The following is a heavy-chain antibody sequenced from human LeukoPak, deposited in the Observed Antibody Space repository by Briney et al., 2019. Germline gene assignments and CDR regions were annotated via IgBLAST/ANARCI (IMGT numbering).Heavy chain of an antibody. D-gene: IGHD2-21*02. J-gene: IGHJ4*02. Sequence: ASVKVSCKASGGTFSSYAISWVRQAPGQGLEWMGRIIPILGIANYAQKFQGRVTITADKSTSTAYMELSSLRSEDTAVYYCARIGQLAYCGGDCPDYWGQGTLVTVSS. CDR1: GGTFSSYA. CDR3: ARIGQLAYCGGDCPDY. V-gene: IGHV1-69*04. CDR2: IIPILGIA.